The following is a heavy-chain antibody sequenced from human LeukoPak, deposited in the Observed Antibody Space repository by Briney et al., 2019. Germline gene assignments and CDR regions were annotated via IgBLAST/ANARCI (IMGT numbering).Heavy chain of an antibody. CDR1: GFTVSTNY. J-gene: IGHJ4*02. V-gene: IGHV3-66*01. Sequence: GGSLRLSCAASGFTVSTNYMSWVRQAPGKGLEWVSDIYSGGTTYYAGSVKGRFTISRDNSENTLYLQMNSLRAEDTAVYYCAREVGGALHYFDYWGQGTLVTVSS. D-gene: IGHD1-26*01. CDR2: IYSGGTT. CDR3: AREVGGALHYFDY.